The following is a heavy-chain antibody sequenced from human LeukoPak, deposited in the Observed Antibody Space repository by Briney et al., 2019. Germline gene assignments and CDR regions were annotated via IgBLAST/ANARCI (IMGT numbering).Heavy chain of an antibody. D-gene: IGHD3-10*01. J-gene: IGHJ4*02. V-gene: IGHV3-23*01. CDR3: AKGSF. CDR2: ISESGGST. Sequence: GGSLRLSCVVSGFAFSTSAMSWVRQAPGRGLEWVSGISESGGSTYYADSVKGRFTSSRDNSKNTLYLQMNNLRAEDTAAYYCAKGSFWGQGTLVTVSS. CDR1: GFAFSTSA.